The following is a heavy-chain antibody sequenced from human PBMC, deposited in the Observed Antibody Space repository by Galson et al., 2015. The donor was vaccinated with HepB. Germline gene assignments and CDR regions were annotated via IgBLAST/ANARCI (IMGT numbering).Heavy chain of an antibody. J-gene: IGHJ3*02. CDR2: ISRNGALK. CDR1: GFTFQDYA. D-gene: IGHD6-13*01. Sequence: SLRLSCAASGFTFQDYAMHWVRQAPGKGLEWVCGISRNGALKGHADSVQGRFTVSRDNARNSLYLQMNSLRVEDTAVYYCARDMVPTTTHALDIWGQGTMVTVS. CDR3: ARDMVPTTTHALDI. V-gene: IGHV3-9*01.